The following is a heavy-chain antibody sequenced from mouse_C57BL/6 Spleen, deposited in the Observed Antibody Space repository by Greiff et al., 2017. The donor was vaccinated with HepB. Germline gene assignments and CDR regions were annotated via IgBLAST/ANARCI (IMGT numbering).Heavy chain of an antibody. CDR3: ARGGYDFDY. CDR2: INPSTGGT. V-gene: IGHV1-42*01. D-gene: IGHD2-2*01. CDR1: GYSFTGYY. J-gene: IGHJ2*01. Sequence: VQLQQSGPELVKPGASVKISCKASGYSFTGYYMNWVKQSPEKSLEWIGEINPSTGGTTYNQKFKAKATLTVDKSSSTAYMQLKSLTSEDSAVYYCARGGYDFDYWGQGTTLTVSS.